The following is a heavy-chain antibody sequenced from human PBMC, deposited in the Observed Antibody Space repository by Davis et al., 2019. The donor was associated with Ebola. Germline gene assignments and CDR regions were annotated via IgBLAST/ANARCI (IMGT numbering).Heavy chain of an antibody. CDR1: GFTFSSYA. CDR2: ISYDGSNK. D-gene: IGHD1-14*01. J-gene: IGHJ2*01. Sequence: PGGSLRLSCAASGFTFSSYAMHWVRQAPGKGLEWVAVISYDGSNKYYADSVKGRFTISRDNSKNTLYLQMSSLRAEDTAVYYCARDLPDGDWYFDLWGRGTLVTVSS. CDR3: ARDLPDGDWYFDL. V-gene: IGHV3-30*04.